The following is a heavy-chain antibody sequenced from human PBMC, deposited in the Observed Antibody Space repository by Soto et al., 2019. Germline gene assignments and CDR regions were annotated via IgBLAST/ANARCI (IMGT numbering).Heavy chain of an antibody. CDR1: GGAISCYY. CDR3: ARGQRFSDWFDP. CDR2: IYSSGST. J-gene: IGHJ5*02. Sequence: SETLSLTCTVTGGAISCYYWTWIRQSDGEGLEWIGRIYSSGSTNYNPSLKSRVTISLDTSMNYFSLRLSSVTAADTAVYYCARGQRFSDWFDPWGQGTLVTVSS. D-gene: IGHD3-3*01. V-gene: IGHV4-4*07.